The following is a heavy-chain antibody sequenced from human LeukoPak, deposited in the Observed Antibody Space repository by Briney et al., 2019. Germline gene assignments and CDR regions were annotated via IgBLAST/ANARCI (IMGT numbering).Heavy chain of an antibody. CDR1: GFTFYSYA. J-gene: IGHJ5*02. Sequence: GGSLRLSCAASGFTFYSYAMSWVRQAPGKGLEWVSTISGSGAGAYYADSVKGRFTISRDSSRNTLYLQMNSLRAEDTAVYYCAKAAQYYYDSSGWNWFDPWGQGTLVTVSS. D-gene: IGHD3-22*01. CDR2: ISGSGAGA. V-gene: IGHV3-23*01. CDR3: AKAAQYYYDSSGWNWFDP.